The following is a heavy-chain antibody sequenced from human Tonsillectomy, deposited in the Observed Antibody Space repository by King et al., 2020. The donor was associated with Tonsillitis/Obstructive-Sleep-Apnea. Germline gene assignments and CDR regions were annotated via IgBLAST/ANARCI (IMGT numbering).Heavy chain of an antibody. CDR1: GYSFTNHW. J-gene: IGHJ4*02. D-gene: IGHD3-3*01. Sequence: QLVQSGAEVKKPGESLTISCKGSGYSFTNHWITRVRQMPGKGLEWMGRIDPSNSYTNYSPSFQGHVTMSADKSISTAYLQWSSLRASDTAMYYCARLWYYDFWSGYYYFDYWGQGTLVTVSS. V-gene: IGHV5-10-1*03. CDR3: ARLWYYDFWSGYYYFDY. CDR2: IDPSNSYT.